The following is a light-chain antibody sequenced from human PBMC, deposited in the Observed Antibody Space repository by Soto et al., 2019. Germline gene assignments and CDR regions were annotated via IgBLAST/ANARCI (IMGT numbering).Light chain of an antibody. V-gene: IGKV3-20*01. CDR1: QSVSSY. CDR2: GAS. Sequence: EIVMTQSPATLSVSPGERATLSCRASQSVSSYLAWYQQKPGQAPRLLMYGASSRATGIPDRFSGSGSGTDFTLTISRLEPEDFAVYYCQQYGSSPITFGQGTRLE. J-gene: IGKJ5*01. CDR3: QQYGSSPIT.